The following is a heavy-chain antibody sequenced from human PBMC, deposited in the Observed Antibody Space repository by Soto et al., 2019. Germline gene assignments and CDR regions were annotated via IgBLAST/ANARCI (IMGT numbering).Heavy chain of an antibody. J-gene: IGHJ6*02. CDR2: IIPLFGTT. V-gene: IGHV1-69*01. D-gene: IGHD3-10*01. Sequence: QVQVVQSGVEVRRPGSSVKVSCKASGDTFKNCVISWVRQAPGQGIEWMGGIIPLFGTTDFAQRFQGRLTITTDESTTTAYMELSRLRSEDTATYHCAAELGFGKLSVVWGQGTTVIVSS. CDR3: AAELGFGKLSVV. CDR1: GDTFKNCV.